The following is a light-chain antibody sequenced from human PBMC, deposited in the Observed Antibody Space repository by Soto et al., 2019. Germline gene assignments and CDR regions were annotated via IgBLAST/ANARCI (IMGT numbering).Light chain of an antibody. J-gene: IGKJ1*01. CDR3: QQYGRSQT. Sequence: EIVLTQSPCTLSLSPGERATLSCRASQSVSSSYLAWYQQKPGQAPRLLIYGASSRATGIPDRFSGSGSGTDFTLTISRLEPEDFAVYYCQQYGRSQTFGQGTKVEIK. CDR1: QSVSSSY. CDR2: GAS. V-gene: IGKV3-20*01.